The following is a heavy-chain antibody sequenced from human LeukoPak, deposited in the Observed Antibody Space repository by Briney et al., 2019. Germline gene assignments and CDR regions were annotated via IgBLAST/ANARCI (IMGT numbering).Heavy chain of an antibody. CDR1: GFTFSSYG. V-gene: IGHV3-11*05. J-gene: IGHJ2*01. D-gene: IGHD3-9*01. Sequence: GGSLRLSCAASGFTFSSYGMSWIRQAPGKGLEWVSYISSSSLYTNYADSVKGRFTISRDNAKNSLYLQMNSLSAEDTAVYYCAREAYDILTGYRSYWYFDLWGRGTLVTVSS. CDR3: AREAYDILTGYRSYWYFDL. CDR2: ISSSSLYT.